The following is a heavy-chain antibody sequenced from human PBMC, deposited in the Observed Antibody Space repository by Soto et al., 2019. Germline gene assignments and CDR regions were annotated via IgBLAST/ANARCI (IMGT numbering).Heavy chain of an antibody. D-gene: IGHD2-15*01. CDR3: ARAKDIVVVVLWAFDI. V-gene: IGHV4-34*01. J-gene: IGHJ3*02. CDR2: IKHSGST. CDR1: DGSFTGFH. Sequence: SESLSLTCSVYDGSFTGFHWTWIRRPPGKGLEWIGEIKHSGSTNYNPSLTRRVTISVATSKNQFSLKLSSVTAADTAVYYCARAKDIVVVVLWAFDIWGQGTMVTV.